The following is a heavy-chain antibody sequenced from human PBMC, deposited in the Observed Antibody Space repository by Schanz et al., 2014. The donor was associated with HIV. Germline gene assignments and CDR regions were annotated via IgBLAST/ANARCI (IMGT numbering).Heavy chain of an antibody. D-gene: IGHD2-15*01. CDR1: GYSFTGYY. CDR3: ARNQYQMLPFDF. J-gene: IGHJ4*02. V-gene: IGHV1-2*02. CDR2: INPTNGKT. Sequence: ARLVQSGAEVKRPGASVKVSCKASGYSFTGYYIYWVRQAPGQGLEWMGWINPTNGKTFYTQKFRGRVTMTRDTSVNTASMEVSRLMSDDTAVYYCARNQYQMLPFDFWGQGTLVTVSS.